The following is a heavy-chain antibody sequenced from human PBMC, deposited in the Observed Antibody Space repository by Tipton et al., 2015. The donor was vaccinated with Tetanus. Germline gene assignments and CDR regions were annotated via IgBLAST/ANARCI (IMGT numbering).Heavy chain of an antibody. Sequence: SLRLSCAASGFTFSDFYMAWIRQAPGKGLEWVAYISGSSSYLNYADSVRGRFTISRDNAKNSVFLQMSSLRAEDTAVYYCARPRTGQWLVGNFDSWGQGTLVTVSS. D-gene: IGHD6-19*01. J-gene: IGHJ4*02. CDR3: ARPRTGQWLVGNFDS. CDR1: GFTFSDFY. CDR2: ISGSSSYL. V-gene: IGHV3-11*06.